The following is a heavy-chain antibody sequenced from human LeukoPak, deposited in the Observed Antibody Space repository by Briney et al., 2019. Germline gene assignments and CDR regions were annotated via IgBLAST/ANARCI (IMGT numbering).Heavy chain of an antibody. J-gene: IGHJ1*01. CDR1: GGSVSSSTYY. CDR2: IYYSGTT. V-gene: IGHV4-39*01. CDR3: ATSYDRSGYPPFQH. Sequence: PSETLSLTCTVSGGSVSSSTYYWGWIRQPPGKGLEWIGSIYYSGTTAYNPSLKSRVTISADTSKNQFSLKLNSVTAADTAVYYCATSYDRSGYPPFQHWGQGTLVTVSS. D-gene: IGHD3-22*01.